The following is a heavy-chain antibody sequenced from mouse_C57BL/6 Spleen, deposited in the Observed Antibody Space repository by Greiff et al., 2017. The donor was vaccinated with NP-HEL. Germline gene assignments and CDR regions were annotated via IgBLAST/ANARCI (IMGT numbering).Heavy chain of an antibody. D-gene: IGHD2-1*01. Sequence: EVQRVESGGGLVKPGGSLKLSCAASGFTFSSYAMSWVRQTPEKRLEWVATISDGGSYTYYPDNVKGRFTISRDNAKNNLYLQMSHLKSEDTAMYYCAREGYGNYGAYWGQGTLVTVSA. V-gene: IGHV5-4*01. J-gene: IGHJ3*01. CDR3: AREGYGNYGAY. CDR1: GFTFSSYA. CDR2: ISDGGSYT.